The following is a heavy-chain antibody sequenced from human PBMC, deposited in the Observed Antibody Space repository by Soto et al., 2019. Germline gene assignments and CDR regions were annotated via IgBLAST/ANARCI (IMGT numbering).Heavy chain of an antibody. V-gene: IGHV1-46*01. D-gene: IGHD3-22*01. CDR2: INPSGGST. CDR1: GYTFTSYY. CDR3: ARGGGHYDSSGGPYYYYGMDV. J-gene: IGHJ6*02. Sequence: ASVKVSCKASGYTFTSYYMHWVRQAPGQGLEWIGIINPSGGSTSYAQKFQGRVTMTRDTSTSTVYMELSSLRSEDTAVYYCARGGGHYDSSGGPYYYYGMDVWGQGTTVTVSS.